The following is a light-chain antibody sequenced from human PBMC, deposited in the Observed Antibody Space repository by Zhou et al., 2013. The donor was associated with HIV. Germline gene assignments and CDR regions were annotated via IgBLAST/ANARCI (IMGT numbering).Light chain of an antibody. V-gene: IGKV3-20*01. CDR1: QSVSSNY. J-gene: IGKJ2*01. Sequence: EIVMTQSPATLSVSPGERATLSCRASQSVSSNYLAWYQQKPGQAPRLLIYDASNRANGIPGRFSGSGSGTEFTLTISRLEPEDFAVYYCQHYGVSPYTFGPGTKLEI. CDR3: QHYGVSPYT. CDR2: DAS.